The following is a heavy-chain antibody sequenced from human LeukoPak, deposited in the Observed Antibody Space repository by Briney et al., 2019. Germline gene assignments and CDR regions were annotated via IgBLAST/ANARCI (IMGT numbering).Heavy chain of an antibody. CDR1: VYTFTGYY. J-gene: IGHJ6*04. CDR3: ARERFGSAAIREGYYYYYGMDV. CDR2: INPNSGGT. Sequence: ASVNVSCKASVYTFTGYYMHWVRQAPGQGLEGMGWINPNSGGTNYAQKFQGWVTMTRDTSISTAYMELRTLRSDDTAVYYCARERFGSAAIREGYYYYYGMDVWGKGTTVTVSS. D-gene: IGHD2-2*01. V-gene: IGHV1-2*04.